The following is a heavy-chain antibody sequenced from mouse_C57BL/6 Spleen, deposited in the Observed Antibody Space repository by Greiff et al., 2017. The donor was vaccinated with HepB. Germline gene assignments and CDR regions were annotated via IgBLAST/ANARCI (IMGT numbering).Heavy chain of an antibody. D-gene: IGHD6-1*01. V-gene: IGHV1-80*01. Sequence: VMLVESGAELVKPGASVKISCKASGYAFSSYWMNWVKQRPGKGLEWIGQIYPGDGDTNYNGKFKGKATLTADKSSSTAYMQLSSLTSEDSAVYFCARPRYYYAMDYWGQGTSVTVSS. CDR2: IYPGDGDT. CDR1: GYAFSSYW. CDR3: ARPRYYYAMDY. J-gene: IGHJ4*01.